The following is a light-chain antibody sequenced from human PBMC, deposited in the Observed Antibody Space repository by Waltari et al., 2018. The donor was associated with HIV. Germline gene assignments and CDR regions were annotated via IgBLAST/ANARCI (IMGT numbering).Light chain of an antibody. CDR2: GNT. V-gene: IGLV1-40*01. CDR1: SSNIGAGYD. CDR3: QSYDRSLSNWV. J-gene: IGLJ3*02. Sequence: QSVLTQPPSVSGAPGQRVTISCTGRSSNIGAGYDVHWYQQLQGTAPKLLSFGNTNRPSSVPDRFSGSKSCTSASLAIAGLQPGDETDYFCQSYDRSLSNWVFGGGTKLTVL.